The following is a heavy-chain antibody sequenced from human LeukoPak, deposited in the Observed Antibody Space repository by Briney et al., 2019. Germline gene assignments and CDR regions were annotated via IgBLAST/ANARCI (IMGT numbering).Heavy chain of an antibody. CDR1: GNYW. Sequence: GGSLRLSCAASGNYWMHWVRQAPGKGLVWVSHINSDGSWTSYADSVKGRFTISKDTAKNTVYLQMNNLRAEDTAVYYCVSFYETYWGRGTLVTVSS. D-gene: IGHD2-2*01. CDR3: VSFYETY. V-gene: IGHV3-74*01. CDR2: INSDGSWT. J-gene: IGHJ4*02.